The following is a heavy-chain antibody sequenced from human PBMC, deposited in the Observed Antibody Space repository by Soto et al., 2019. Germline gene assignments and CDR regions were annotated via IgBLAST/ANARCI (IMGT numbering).Heavy chain of an antibody. CDR1: GFTFSSYG. D-gene: IGHD2-15*01. J-gene: IGHJ3*02. CDR2: IWYDGSNK. Sequence: GGSLRLSCAASGFTFSSYGMHWVRQAPGKGLEWVAVIWYDGSNKYYADSVKGRFTISRDNSKNTLYLQMNSLRAEDTAVYYCAREAGNCSGGSCYSGAFDIWGQGTMVTVSS. CDR3: AREAGNCSGGSCYSGAFDI. V-gene: IGHV3-33*01.